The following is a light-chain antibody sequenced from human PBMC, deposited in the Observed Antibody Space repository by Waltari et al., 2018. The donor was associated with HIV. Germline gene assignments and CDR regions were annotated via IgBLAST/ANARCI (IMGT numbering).Light chain of an antibody. CDR2: EVN. CDR3: CSHAGNFIFA. Sequence: SALTQPAPVSGSPGQSLTISCPGPSSDVGAYNYLSWYQLYPGKAPKVMMFEVNNRPSGVSDRFSGSKSGNTAFLTISGLQAEDEAEYHCCSHAGNFIFAFGTGTKVTVL. V-gene: IGLV2-14*01. J-gene: IGLJ1*01. CDR1: SSDVGAYNY.